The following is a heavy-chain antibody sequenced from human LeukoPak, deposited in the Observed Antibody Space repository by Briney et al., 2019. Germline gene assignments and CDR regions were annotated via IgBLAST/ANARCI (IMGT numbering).Heavy chain of an antibody. J-gene: IGHJ6*02. Sequence: GESLKISCKVSGYSFATYWIGWVRQMPGKGLEWMGIIYPDDSDTRYSPSFQGQVTISADKSISTAYLQWSSLKASDTAMYYCATLHYDILTGYYYYGMDVWGQGTTVTVSS. CDR2: IYPDDSDT. CDR1: GYSFATYW. D-gene: IGHD3-9*01. V-gene: IGHV5-51*01. CDR3: ATLHYDILTGYYYYGMDV.